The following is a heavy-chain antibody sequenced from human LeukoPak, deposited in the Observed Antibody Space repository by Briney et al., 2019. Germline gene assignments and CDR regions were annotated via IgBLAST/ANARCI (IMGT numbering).Heavy chain of an antibody. CDR3: ARGAIAAAGNWFDP. D-gene: IGHD6-13*01. V-gene: IGHV4-30-2*01. Sequence: SETLSLTCAVSGGSISSGGYSWSWIRQPPGKGLEWIGNIYHSGSTYYNPSLKSRVTISVDRSKDQFSLKLSSVTAADTAVYYCARGAIAAAGNWFDPWGQGTLVTVSS. J-gene: IGHJ5*02. CDR1: GGSISSGGYS. CDR2: IYHSGST.